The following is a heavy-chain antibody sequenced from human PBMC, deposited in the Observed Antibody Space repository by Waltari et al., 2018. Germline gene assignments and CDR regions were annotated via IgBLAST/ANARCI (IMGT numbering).Heavy chain of an antibody. D-gene: IGHD6-19*01. CDR3: AREQWLVPDY. CDR2: ISSTSSYI. V-gene: IGHV3-21*02. J-gene: IGHJ4*02. CDR1: GFTFSSYS. Sequence: EVQLVESGGGLVKPGGSLRLSCAASGFTFSSYSMNWVRQAPGKGLEWVSSISSTSSYIYYADSVKGRFTISRDNAKNSLYLQMDSLRDEDTAVYYCAREQWLVPDYWGQGTLVTVSS.